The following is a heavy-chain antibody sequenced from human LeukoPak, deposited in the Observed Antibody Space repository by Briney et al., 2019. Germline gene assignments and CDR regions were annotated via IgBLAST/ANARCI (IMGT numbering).Heavy chain of an antibody. Sequence: GGSLRLSCAASGFTFSSYAMSWVRQAPGKGLEWVSAISGSGGSTYYADSVKGQFTNSRDNSKNTLYLQMNSLRAEDTAVYYCAKGPPRRVISSPYYFDYWGQGTLVTVSS. V-gene: IGHV3-23*01. CDR3: AKGPPRRVISSPYYFDY. J-gene: IGHJ4*02. CDR2: ISGSGGST. CDR1: GFTFSSYA. D-gene: IGHD3-16*02.